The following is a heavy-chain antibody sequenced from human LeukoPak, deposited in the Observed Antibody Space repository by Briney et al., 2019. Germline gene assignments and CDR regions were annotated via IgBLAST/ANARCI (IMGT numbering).Heavy chain of an antibody. CDR1: GFTFSSYA. CDR2: ISGSGGST. Sequence: GGSLRLSCAASGFTFSSYAMSWVRQAPGKGLEWVSAISGSGGSTYYADSVKGRFTISRDNSTNTLYLQMNSLRAEDTAVYYCAKDQWELLGYFDYWGQGTLVTVSS. D-gene: IGHD1-26*01. V-gene: IGHV3-23*01. J-gene: IGHJ4*02. CDR3: AKDQWELLGYFDY.